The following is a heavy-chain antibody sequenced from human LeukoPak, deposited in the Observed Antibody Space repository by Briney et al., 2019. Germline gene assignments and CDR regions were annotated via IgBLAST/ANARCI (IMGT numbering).Heavy chain of an antibody. Sequence: PSETLSPTCTVSGGSISSYYWSWIRQPPGKGLEWVGYIYYSGNTNYNPSLKSRVTISVDTSKNQFSLKLSSVTAADTAVYYCARHSSYDILTGYLEGWFDPWGQGTLVTVSS. V-gene: IGHV4-59*08. J-gene: IGHJ5*02. CDR2: IYYSGNT. CDR3: ARHSSYDILTGYLEGWFDP. CDR1: GGSISSYY. D-gene: IGHD3-9*01.